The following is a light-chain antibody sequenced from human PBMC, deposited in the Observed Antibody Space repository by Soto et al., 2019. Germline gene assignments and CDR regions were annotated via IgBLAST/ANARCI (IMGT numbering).Light chain of an antibody. CDR3: ETWDSNTRV. V-gene: IGLV4-60*03. CDR2: IEGSGSY. CDR1: SGHSSYI. Sequence: QAVVTQSSSASASLGSSVRLTCTLSSGHSSYIIAWHQQQPGEAPRHLMKIEGSGSYNKGSGVPDRFSGFSSGADRYLTISDLQSEDDADYYCETWDSNTRVFGGGTQLTVL. J-gene: IGLJ2*01.